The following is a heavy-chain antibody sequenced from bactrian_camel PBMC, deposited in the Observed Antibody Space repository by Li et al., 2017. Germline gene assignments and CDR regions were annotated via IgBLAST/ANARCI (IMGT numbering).Heavy chain of an antibody. CDR1: GFTFRTTD. Sequence: VQLVESGGGLVQPGGSLTLSCAASGFTFRTTDMSWVRQAPGKGLEWISGILSRVDDTTTYADSVKGRFTISRDNDENTLYLQMNSLKPEDTAMYTVRQNTNIQSVSTTRSLIDVTLVTGARGPRSPSP. D-gene: IGHD2*01. CDR2: ILSRVDDTT. V-gene: IGHV3S42*01. J-gene: IGHJ6*01. CDR3: RQNTNIQSVSTTRSLIDVTLVT.